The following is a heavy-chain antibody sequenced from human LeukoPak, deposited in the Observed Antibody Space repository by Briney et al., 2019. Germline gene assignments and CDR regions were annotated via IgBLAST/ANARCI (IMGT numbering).Heavy chain of an antibody. CDR1: GGSISSGDYY. J-gene: IGHJ5*02. D-gene: IGHD3-16*02. CDR3: ARLLRLGELSFT. Sequence: SETLSLTCTVSGGSISSGDYYWSWIRQPPGKGLEWIGYIYYSGSTYYNPSLKSRVTISVDTSKNQFSLKLSSVTAADTAVYYCARLLRLGELSFTWGQGTLVTVSS. V-gene: IGHV4-30-4*01. CDR2: IYYSGST.